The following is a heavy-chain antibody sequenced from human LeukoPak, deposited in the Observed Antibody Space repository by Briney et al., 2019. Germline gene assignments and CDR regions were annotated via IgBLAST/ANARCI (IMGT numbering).Heavy chain of an antibody. CDR1: GGSISSYY. CDR2: IYYSGST. CDR3: ARSQVRDWFDP. J-gene: IGHJ5*02. V-gene: IGHV4-59*01. Sequence: PSETLSLTCTVSGGSISSYYWSWIRQPPGKGLEWIGYIYYSGSTNYNPSLKSRVTISVDTSKNQFSLKLSSVTAADTAVYYCARSQVRDWFDPWGQGTLVTVSS.